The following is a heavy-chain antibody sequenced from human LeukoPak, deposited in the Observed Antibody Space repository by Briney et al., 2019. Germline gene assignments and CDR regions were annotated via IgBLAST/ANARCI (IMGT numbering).Heavy chain of an antibody. V-gene: IGHV3-74*01. CDR2: INSDGITT. J-gene: IGHJ4*02. D-gene: IGHD3-22*01. CDR3: AGDREGNYYDSGGSDY. CDR1: GFTFSTYW. Sequence: GGSLRLSCAASGFTFSTYWMHWVRQAPGKGLVWVSRINSDGITTTYADSVKGRFSISRDNAENTLWLQMNSLRAEDTAVYYCAGDREGNYYDSGGSDYWGQGTLVTVSS.